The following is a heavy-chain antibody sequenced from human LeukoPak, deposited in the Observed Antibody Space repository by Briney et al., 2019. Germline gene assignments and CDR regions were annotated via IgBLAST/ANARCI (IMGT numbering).Heavy chain of an antibody. J-gene: IGHJ3*02. Sequence: KPAETLALTCEASGGAFSGYYLSLIRQPPGKGMGLVGEINHSGNTNYNPSLKSRVTISVDTSKNQSSLKLSSVTAADTAVYYCAREEGGTGTRGAFDIWGQGTMVTVSS. V-gene: IGHV4-34*09. D-gene: IGHD3-10*01. CDR3: AREEGGTGTRGAFDI. CDR1: GGAFSGYY. CDR2: INHSGNT.